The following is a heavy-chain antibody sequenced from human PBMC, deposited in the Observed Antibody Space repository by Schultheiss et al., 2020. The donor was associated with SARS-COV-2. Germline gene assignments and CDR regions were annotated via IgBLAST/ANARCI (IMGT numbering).Heavy chain of an antibody. CDR1: GFTFSSYG. CDR3: AKGGRRRFLESNWFDP. CDR2: ISYDGSNK. D-gene: IGHD3-3*01. Sequence: GGSLRLSCAASGFTFSSYGMHWVRQAPGKGLEWVAVISYDGSNKYYADSVKGRFTISRDNSKNTLYLQMNSLRAEDTAVYYCAKGGRRRFLESNWFDPWGQGTLVTVS. V-gene: IGHV3-30*18. J-gene: IGHJ5*02.